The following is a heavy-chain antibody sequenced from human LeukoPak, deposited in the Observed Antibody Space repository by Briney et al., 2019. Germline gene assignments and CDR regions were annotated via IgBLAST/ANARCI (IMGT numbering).Heavy chain of an antibody. Sequence: SETLSLTCAVYGASFSGYYWSWIRQPPGKGLEWIGEINHSGSISYNPSLTSRVTISVDTSKNQFSLKLSSVTPADTAVYDCARRADRRWLQVLSYFDYWGQGTLVTVSS. CDR1: GASFSGYY. V-gene: IGHV4-34*01. D-gene: IGHD5-24*01. CDR2: INHSGSI. CDR3: ARRADRRWLQVLSYFDY. J-gene: IGHJ4*02.